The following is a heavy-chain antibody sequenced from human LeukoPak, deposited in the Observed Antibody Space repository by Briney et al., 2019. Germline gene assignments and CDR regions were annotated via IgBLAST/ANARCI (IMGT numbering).Heavy chain of an antibody. J-gene: IGHJ6*02. V-gene: IGHV3-23*01. Sequence: GGSLRLSCTASGFAFSSYAMSWVRQAPGKGLEWVSSISTSGDNTLYADSVKGRFTISRDNPKNTLHLQMNSLRAEDTAVYHCAKGAQSTYGMDVWGQGTTVTVSS. CDR2: ISTSGDNT. CDR1: GFAFSSYA. CDR3: AKGAQSTYGMDV. D-gene: IGHD1-1*01.